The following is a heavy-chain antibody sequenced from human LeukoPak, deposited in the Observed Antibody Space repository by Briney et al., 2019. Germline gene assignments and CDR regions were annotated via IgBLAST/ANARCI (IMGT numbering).Heavy chain of an antibody. CDR1: GFTFSSYA. J-gene: IGHJ4*02. Sequence: GGSLRLSCAASGFTFSSYAMSWVRQAPGKGLEWVSAISGSGGSTYYADSVKGRFTISRDNSKNTLYLQMNSLRAEDTAVYYCARDPGYSSSWSTRTPFDYWGQGTLVTVSS. D-gene: IGHD6-13*01. CDR2: ISGSGGST. V-gene: IGHV3-23*01. CDR3: ARDPGYSSSWSTRTPFDY.